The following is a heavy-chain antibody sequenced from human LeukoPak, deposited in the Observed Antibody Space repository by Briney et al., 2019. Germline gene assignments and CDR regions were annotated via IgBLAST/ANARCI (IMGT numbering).Heavy chain of an antibody. CDR3: AGGDRTVIFRDYYYYSFDV. D-gene: IGHD4-17*01. Sequence: AASVKVSCTASGNTLTTYGITWVRQAPGQGLEWMGWISPDNGDTNYAQKFQGRVTMTTDTSTSTAYVELRSLISDDTAVYYCAGGDRTVIFRDYYYYSFDVWGQGNTGAGSS. CDR2: ISPDNGDT. J-gene: IGHJ6*01. V-gene: IGHV1-18*01. CDR1: GNTLTTYG.